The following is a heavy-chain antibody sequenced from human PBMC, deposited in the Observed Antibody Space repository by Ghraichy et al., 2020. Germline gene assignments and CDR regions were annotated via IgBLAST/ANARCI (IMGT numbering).Heavy chain of an antibody. V-gene: IGHV3-74*01. Sequence: GGSLRLSCAASGFTFTSYCMHWVRQAPGKGLVWVSSLNSNGSSTSYADSVKGRFTISRDNAKNTLYLQMNSLRADDTAVYYCAKEGAVLGKGAFDVWGQGTMVTVSS. J-gene: IGHJ3*01. CDR1: GFTFTSYC. CDR2: LNSNGSST. D-gene: IGHD6-19*01. CDR3: AKEGAVLGKGAFDV.